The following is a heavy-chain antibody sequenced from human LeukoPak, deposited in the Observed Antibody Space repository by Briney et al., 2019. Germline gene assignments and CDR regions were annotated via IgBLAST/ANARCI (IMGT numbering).Heavy chain of an antibody. Sequence: SETLSLTCTVSGGSISNYYWSWIRQPPGKGLEWIGYIYYSGSTNYNPSLKSRVTISVDTSKNQFSLKLSSVTAADTAVYYCARGGYTSYYYYMDVWGEGTTVTVSS. V-gene: IGHV4-59*01. J-gene: IGHJ6*03. CDR2: IYYSGST. CDR3: ARGGYTSYYYYMDV. CDR1: GGSISNYY. D-gene: IGHD5-18*01.